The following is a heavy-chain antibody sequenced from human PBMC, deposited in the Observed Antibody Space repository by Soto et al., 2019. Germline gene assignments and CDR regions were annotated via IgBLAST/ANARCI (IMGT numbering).Heavy chain of an antibody. V-gene: IGHV3-7*03. CDR3: ARGLLTCGGVIVVAFDF. CDR2: IKKDGSEK. J-gene: IGHJ4*02. Sequence: PGGSLRLSCEASGFTFSSYWMSWVRQAPGKGLEWVANIKKDGSEKFYVDSVMGRFAISRDNAKNSLYLQMDSLRADDTAVYYCARGLLTCGGVIVVAFDFWGLGTLVTVSS. D-gene: IGHD3-16*02. CDR1: GFTFSSYW.